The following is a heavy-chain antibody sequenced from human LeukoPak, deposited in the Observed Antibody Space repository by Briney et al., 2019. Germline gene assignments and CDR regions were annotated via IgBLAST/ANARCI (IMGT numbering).Heavy chain of an antibody. CDR1: GFTFSSYW. CDR2: ISSSGSTI. Sequence: GGSLRLSCAASGFTFSSYWMSWIRQAPGKGLEWVSYISSSGSTIYYADSVKGRFTISRDNAKNSLYLQMNSLRAEDTAVYYCARDYSYGSGSYFIDYWGQGTLVTVSS. CDR3: ARDYSYGSGSYFIDY. V-gene: IGHV3-11*01. D-gene: IGHD3-10*01. J-gene: IGHJ4*02.